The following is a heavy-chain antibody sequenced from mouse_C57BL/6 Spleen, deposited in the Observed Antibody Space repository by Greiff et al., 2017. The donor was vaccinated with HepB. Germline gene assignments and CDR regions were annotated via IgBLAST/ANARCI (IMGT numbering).Heavy chain of an antibody. CDR3: ARGGTWFAN. CDR2: IDPSDSYT. Sequence: QVQLQQPGAELVKPGASVKLSCKASGYTFTSYWMQWVKQRPGQGLEWIGEIDPSDSYTNYNQKFKGKATLTVDTSSSTAYMQLSSLTSEDSAVYYCARGGTWFANWGQGTLVTVSA. J-gene: IGHJ3*01. CDR1: GYTFTSYW. V-gene: IGHV1-50*01.